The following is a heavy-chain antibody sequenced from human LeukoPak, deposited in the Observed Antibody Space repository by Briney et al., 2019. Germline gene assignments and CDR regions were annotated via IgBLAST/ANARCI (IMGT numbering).Heavy chain of an antibody. D-gene: IGHD3-22*01. CDR3: ARDHYDSNGYFYYFDD. Sequence: SETLSLTCTVSGGSISNYYWSWIRQPPGKGLEWIGYISYSGGTNYNPSLKSRVAMSVDTSKNQVSLKLTSVTAADTAVYYCARDHYDSNGYFYYFDDWGQGTLVTVSS. V-gene: IGHV4-59*12. CDR2: ISYSGGT. CDR1: GGSISNYY. J-gene: IGHJ4*02.